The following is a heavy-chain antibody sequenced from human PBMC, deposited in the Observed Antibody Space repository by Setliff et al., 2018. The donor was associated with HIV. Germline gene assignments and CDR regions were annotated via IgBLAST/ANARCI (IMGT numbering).Heavy chain of an antibody. CDR2: INPNSGGT. CDR3: ATRGGDSSGYPGAFDI. Sequence: ASVKVSCKASGYTFTGHYMHWVRQAPGQGLEWMGRINPNSGGTNYAQKFQGRVTMTRDTSISTAYMELSRLRSDGTCVYYCATRGGDSSGYPGAFDIWGQGTMVTVSS. V-gene: IGHV1-2*05. J-gene: IGHJ3*02. D-gene: IGHD3-22*01. CDR1: GYTFTGHY.